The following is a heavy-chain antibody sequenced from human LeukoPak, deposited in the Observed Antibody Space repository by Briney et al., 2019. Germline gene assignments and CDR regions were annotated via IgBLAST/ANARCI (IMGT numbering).Heavy chain of an antibody. J-gene: IGHJ5*02. D-gene: IGHD3-22*01. CDR3: ARLRYYYDSSGYRNWFDP. CDR2: IYYSGST. V-gene: IGHV4-61*01. CDR1: GGSVSSGSYY. Sequence: SETLSLTCTVSGGSVSSGSYYWSWIRQPPGKGLEWIAYIYYSGSTNYNPSLKSRVTISVDTSKNQFSLKLSSVTAADTAVYYCARLRYYYDSSGYRNWFDPWGQGTLVTVSS.